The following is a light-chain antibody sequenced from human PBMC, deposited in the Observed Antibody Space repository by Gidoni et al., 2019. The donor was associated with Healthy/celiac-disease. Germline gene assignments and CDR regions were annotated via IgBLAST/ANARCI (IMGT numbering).Light chain of an antibody. CDR3: AAWDDSLNGPV. V-gene: IGLV1-44*01. CDR1: SSNIGSNS. CDR2: SDN. Sequence: QSVLTQPPSASGTPGQRVTISCSGSSSNIGSNSVNWYQHLPGTAPKLLIYSDNQRPSGVPDRFSGSKSGTSASLAISVLQSEDEADYYCAAWDDSLNGPVFGGGTKLTVL. J-gene: IGLJ3*02.